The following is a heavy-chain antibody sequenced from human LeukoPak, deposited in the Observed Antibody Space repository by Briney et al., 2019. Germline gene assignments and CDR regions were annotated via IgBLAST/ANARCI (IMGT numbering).Heavy chain of an antibody. J-gene: IGHJ4*02. Sequence: PGGSLRLSCAASGFTFSSYAMSWVRQAPGKGLEWVSAISGSGGSTYYADSVKGRFTISRDNSKNTLYLRMNSLRAEDMAVYYCAKGNYYDSSGYYRYYFDYWGQGTLVTVSS. V-gene: IGHV3-23*01. CDR1: GFTFSSYA. D-gene: IGHD3-22*01. CDR2: ISGSGGST. CDR3: AKGNYYDSSGYYRYYFDY.